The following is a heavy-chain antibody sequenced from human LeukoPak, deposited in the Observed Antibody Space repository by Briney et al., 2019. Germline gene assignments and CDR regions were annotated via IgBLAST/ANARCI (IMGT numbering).Heavy chain of an antibody. Sequence: GGSLRLSCAASGFTFSNYWMHWVRQAPGKGLVWVSRINSDGSSTSYADSVKGRFTISRDNAKNTLYLQMNSLRAEDTAVYYCARVWVYYGSGSLNWFDPWGQGTLVTVSS. J-gene: IGHJ5*02. CDR2: INSDGSST. CDR3: ARVWVYYGSGSLNWFDP. D-gene: IGHD3-10*01. CDR1: GFTFSNYW. V-gene: IGHV3-74*01.